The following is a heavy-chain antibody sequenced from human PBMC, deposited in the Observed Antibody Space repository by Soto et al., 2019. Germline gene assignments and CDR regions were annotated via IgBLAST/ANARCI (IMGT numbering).Heavy chain of an antibody. J-gene: IGHJ4*02. CDR1: GYTFTNHG. CDR3: ARDLYPLAYYFDY. V-gene: IGHV1-18*01. Sequence: ASVKVSCKASGYTFTNHGISWVRQAPGQGLEWLGWISGHNGNTKYAQRLQGRVTMTTDTSTSTAYMELRSLKSDDTAVYYCARDLYPLAYYFDYWGQGALVTVSS. CDR2: ISGHNGNT.